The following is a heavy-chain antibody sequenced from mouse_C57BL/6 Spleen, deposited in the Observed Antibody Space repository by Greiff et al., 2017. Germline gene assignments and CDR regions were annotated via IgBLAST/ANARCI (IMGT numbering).Heavy chain of an antibody. CDR3: ARADWALGQGRYWYFDV. CDR2: INPNNGGT. Sequence: EVQLQQSGPELVKPGASVKMSCKASGYTFTDYNMHWVKQSHGKSLEWIGYINPNNGGTSYNQKFKGKATLTVNKSSSTAYMELRSLTSEDSAVYYCARADWALGQGRYWYFDVWGTGTTVTVSA. CDR1: GYTFTDYN. V-gene: IGHV1-22*01. J-gene: IGHJ1*03. D-gene: IGHD4-1*01.